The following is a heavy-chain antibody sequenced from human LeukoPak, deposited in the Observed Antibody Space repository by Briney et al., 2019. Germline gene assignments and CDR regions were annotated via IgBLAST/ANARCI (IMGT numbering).Heavy chain of an antibody. CDR3: TRDPPDYYDSSGGLDY. D-gene: IGHD3-22*01. CDR1: GFTFGDYA. V-gene: IGHV3-49*04. Sequence: PGRSLRLSCTASGFTFGDYAMSWVRQAPGKGVEWVGFIRSKAYGGTTEYAASVKGRFTISRDDSKRIAYLQMNSLTPEDTAVYYCTRDPPDYYDSSGGLDYWGQGTLVTVSS. CDR2: IRSKAYGGTT. J-gene: IGHJ4*02.